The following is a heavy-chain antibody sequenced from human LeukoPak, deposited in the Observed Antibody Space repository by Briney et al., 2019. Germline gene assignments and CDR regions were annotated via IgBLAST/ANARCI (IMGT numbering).Heavy chain of an antibody. J-gene: IGHJ4*02. V-gene: IGHV4-39*07. CDR3: ARGVSKPRSFDY. D-gene: IGHD1-14*01. CDR2: IYYSGST. Sequence: SETLSLTCTVSGGSISSSSYYWGWIRQPPGKGLEWIGSIYYSGSTYYNPSLKSRVTISVDTSKNQFSLKLSSVTAADTAVYYCARGVSKPRSFDYWGQGTLVTVSS. CDR1: GGSISSSSYY.